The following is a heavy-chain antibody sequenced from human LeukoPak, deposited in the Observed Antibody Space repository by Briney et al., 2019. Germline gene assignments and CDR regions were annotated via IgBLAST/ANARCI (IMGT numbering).Heavy chain of an antibody. CDR3: AKGFNSWIQLWSLDY. CDR1: GFTFSSYG. Sequence: GGSLRLSCAASGFTFSSYGMHWVRQAPGKGLEWVAVISYDGSNKYYADSVKGRFTISRDNSKNTLYPQMNSLRAEDTAVYYCAKGFNSWIQLWSLDYWGQGTLVTVSS. CDR2: ISYDGSNK. J-gene: IGHJ4*02. V-gene: IGHV3-30*18. D-gene: IGHD5-18*01.